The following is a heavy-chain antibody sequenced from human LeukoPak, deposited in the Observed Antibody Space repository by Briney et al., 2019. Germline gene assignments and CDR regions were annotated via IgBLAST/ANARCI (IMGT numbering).Heavy chain of an antibody. CDR2: ISYDGSNK. V-gene: IGHV3-30-3*01. CDR1: GFTFSSYA. D-gene: IGHD2-2*01. CDR3: ASPRTTYCSSTSCGVGFDY. J-gene: IGHJ4*02. Sequence: GGSLRLSCAASGFTFSSYAMHWVRQAPGKELEWVAGISYDGSNKYYADSVKGRFTISRDNSKNTLYLQMNSLRPEDTAVYYCASPRTTYCSSTSCGVGFDYWGQGIMVTVSS.